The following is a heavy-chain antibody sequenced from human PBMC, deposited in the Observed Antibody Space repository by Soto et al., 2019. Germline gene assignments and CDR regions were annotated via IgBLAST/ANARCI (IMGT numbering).Heavy chain of an antibody. CDR3: ARDTEELSLDY. Sequence: GGSLRLSCAASGFTFSSYAMHWVRQAPGKGLEWVAVISYDGSNKYYADSVKGRFTISRDNSKNTLYLQMNSLRAEDTAVYYCARDTEELSLDYWGQGTLVTVSS. CDR2: ISYDGSNK. CDR1: GFTFSSYA. V-gene: IGHV3-30*04. J-gene: IGHJ4*02. D-gene: IGHD3-16*02.